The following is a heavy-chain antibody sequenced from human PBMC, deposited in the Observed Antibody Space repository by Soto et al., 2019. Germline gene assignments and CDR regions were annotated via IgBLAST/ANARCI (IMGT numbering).Heavy chain of an antibody. D-gene: IGHD3-22*01. CDR3: ARGYRRVVVKGWFDP. V-gene: IGHV4-34*01. Sequence: QVQLQQWGAGLLKPSETLSLTCAVYGGSFSGYYWSWIRQPPGKGLEWIGEINHSGSTNYNPSLKSRVTISVDTSKNQFSLTLSSVTAADTAVYYCARGYRRVVVKGWFDPWGQGTLVTVSS. CDR1: GGSFSGYY. J-gene: IGHJ5*02. CDR2: INHSGST.